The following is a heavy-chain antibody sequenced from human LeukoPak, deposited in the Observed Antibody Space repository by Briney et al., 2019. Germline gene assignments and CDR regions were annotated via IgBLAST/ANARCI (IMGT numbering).Heavy chain of an antibody. CDR1: GGSFSGYY. V-gene: IGHV4-34*01. J-gene: IGHJ3*02. CDR2: INHSGST. D-gene: IGHD7-27*01. CDR3: ATYTGDRGNDAFDI. Sequence: SETLSLTCAVYGGSFSGYYWSWIRQPPGKGLEWIGEINHSGSTNYNPSLKSRVTISVDTSKNQFSLKLSSVTAADTAVYYCATYTGDRGNDAFDIWGQGTMVTVSS.